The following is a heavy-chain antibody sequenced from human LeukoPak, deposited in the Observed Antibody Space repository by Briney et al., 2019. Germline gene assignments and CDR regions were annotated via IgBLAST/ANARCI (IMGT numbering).Heavy chain of an antibody. D-gene: IGHD3-3*01. CDR2: ISSSSSYI. CDR3: ARDHRITIFGVVIGWFDP. V-gene: IGHV3-21*01. Sequence: GGSLRLSCAASGLTFNTYGMHWVRQAPGKGLEWVSSISSSSSYIYYADSVKGRFTISRDNAKNSLYLQMNSLRAEDTAVYYCARDHRITIFGVVIGWFDPWGQGTLVTVSS. J-gene: IGHJ5*02. CDR1: GLTFNTYG.